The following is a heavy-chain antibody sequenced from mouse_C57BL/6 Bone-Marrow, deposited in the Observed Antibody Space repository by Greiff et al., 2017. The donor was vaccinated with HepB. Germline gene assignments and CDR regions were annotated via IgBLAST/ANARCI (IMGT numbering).Heavy chain of an antibody. CDR2: IRNKANGYTT. CDR3: ARSPSRVTTPSWFAY. J-gene: IGHJ3*01. CDR1: GFTFTDYY. V-gene: IGHV7-3*01. Sequence: EVQLVESGGGLVQPGGSLSLSCAASGFTFTDYYMSWVRQPPGKALEWLGFIRNKANGYTTEYSAYVKGRFTISRDNSQSILYLQMNTLRAEDSATYYCARSPSRVTTPSWFAYWGQGTLVTVSA. D-gene: IGHD2-2*01.